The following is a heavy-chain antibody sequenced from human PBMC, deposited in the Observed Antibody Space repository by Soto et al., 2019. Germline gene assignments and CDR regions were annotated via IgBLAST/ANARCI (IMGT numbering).Heavy chain of an antibody. CDR2: IIPIFGTA. CDR3: ARGRTTNLLWFGESPRTHFDY. Sequence: SVKVSCKASGGTFSSYAISWVRQAPGQGLEWMGGIIPIFGTANYAQKFQGRVTITADESTSTAYMELSSLRSEDTAVYYCARGRTTNLLWFGESPRTHFDYWGQGTLVTVSA. D-gene: IGHD3-10*01. CDR1: GGTFSSYA. J-gene: IGHJ4*02. V-gene: IGHV1-69*13.